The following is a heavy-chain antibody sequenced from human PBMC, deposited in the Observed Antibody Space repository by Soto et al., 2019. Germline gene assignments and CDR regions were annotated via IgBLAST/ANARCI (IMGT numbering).Heavy chain of an antibody. V-gene: IGHV2-5*02. CDR1: GFSLSTSGVG. CDR2: IYWDEDK. CDR3: AHKGGRGAGMDV. Sequence: SGPTLVNPTQTLTLTCTLSGFSLSTSGVGVGWIRQPPGKALEWLALIYWDEDKRYSPSLKSRLTITKDTSTNEVVLTMTNMDPVDTGTYYCAHKGGRGAGMDVWGQGDTVTVSS. J-gene: IGHJ6*02. D-gene: IGHD2-15*01.